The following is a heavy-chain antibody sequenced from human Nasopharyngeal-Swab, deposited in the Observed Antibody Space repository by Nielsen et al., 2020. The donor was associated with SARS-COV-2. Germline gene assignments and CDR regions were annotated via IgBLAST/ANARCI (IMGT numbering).Heavy chain of an antibody. CDR2: ISSSGDYI. Sequence: LSLTCAASGFTFSSYSINWVRQAPGKGLEWVSAISSSGDYIYCAPSLKGRFTISRDNAKNSLYLQMNSLRAEDTALYYCAKARRTDTYGFECFDYWGQGTLVTVSS. J-gene: IGHJ4*02. CDR1: GFTFSSYS. CDR3: AKARRTDTYGFECFDY. D-gene: IGHD5-18*01. V-gene: IGHV3-21*04.